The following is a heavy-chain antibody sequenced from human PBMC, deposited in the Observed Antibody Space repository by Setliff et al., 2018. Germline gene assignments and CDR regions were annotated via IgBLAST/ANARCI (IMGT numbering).Heavy chain of an antibody. CDR3: ARDRGGATTRDF. D-gene: IGHD1-26*01. CDR1: GLTFSNFW. J-gene: IGHJ4*02. V-gene: IGHV3-7*03. CDR2: VNPDGSDE. Sequence: GGSLRLSCAASGLTFSNFWMGWVRQAPGKGLEWVANVNPDGSDEYYVDSVKGRFTISRDNAKNSLYLQMNTLRAEDTAVYYCARDRGGATTRDFWGQGTLVTVSS.